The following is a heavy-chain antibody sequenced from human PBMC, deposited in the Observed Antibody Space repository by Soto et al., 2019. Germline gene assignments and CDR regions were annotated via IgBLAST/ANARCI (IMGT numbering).Heavy chain of an antibody. J-gene: IGHJ5*02. CDR3: AREKNRSGIDP. Sequence: EASVKVSCKTSGYPFTNYVISWVRQAPGQGLEWMGWISPYNGNTNYAQKFQGRVTMTTDTSTATAYVELRSLRSDDTAVYYCAREKNRSGIDPWGQGTLVTVSS. CDR1: GYPFTNYV. CDR2: ISPYNGNT. D-gene: IGHD1-26*01. V-gene: IGHV1-18*04.